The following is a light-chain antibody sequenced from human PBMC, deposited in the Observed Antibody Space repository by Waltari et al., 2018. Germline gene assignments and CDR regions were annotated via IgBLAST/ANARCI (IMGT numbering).Light chain of an antibody. Sequence: DIQMTQSPSTLSASVGDRVTITCRASQTISNWLAWCQQKPGKAPKLLIYKASGLESGVPSRFSGSGSGTDFTLTISSLQPEDFATYYCQQANSFPITFGQGTRLEIK. V-gene: IGKV1-5*03. CDR2: KAS. CDR1: QTISNW. J-gene: IGKJ5*01. CDR3: QQANSFPIT.